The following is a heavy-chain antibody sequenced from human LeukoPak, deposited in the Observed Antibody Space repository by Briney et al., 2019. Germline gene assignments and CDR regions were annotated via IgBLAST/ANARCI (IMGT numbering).Heavy chain of an antibody. CDR2: ISAYNGAT. V-gene: IGHV1-18*01. D-gene: IGHD3-10*01. CDR1: GYTFTDYG. J-gene: IGHJ4*02. Sequence: ASVTVSCKASGYTFTDYGISWVRQAPGQGLEYMGWISAYNGATSYAQNLQGRLTLTTDTSTSTAYMELRSLRSDDTAVYYCARPGSFDSEIFDFRGQGTLVTVSS. CDR3: ARPGSFDSEIFDF.